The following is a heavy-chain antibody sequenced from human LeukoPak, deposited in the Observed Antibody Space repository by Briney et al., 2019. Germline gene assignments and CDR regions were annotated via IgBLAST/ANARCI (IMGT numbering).Heavy chain of an antibody. Sequence: GESLRLSCAASGFIFSDYDMTWIRQAPGKGLEWISYIDTSSSTIYYADSVKGRFTISRDDAKNSLFLQMNSLRAEDTAVYYCAREGGYCSGGSCRFFDYWGQGTLVTVSS. CDR2: IDTSSSTI. CDR1: GFIFSDYD. D-gene: IGHD2-15*01. CDR3: AREGGYCSGGSCRFFDY. J-gene: IGHJ4*02. V-gene: IGHV3-11*04.